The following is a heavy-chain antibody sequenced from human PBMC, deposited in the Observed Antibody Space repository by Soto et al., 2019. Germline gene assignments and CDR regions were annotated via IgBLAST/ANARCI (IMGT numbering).Heavy chain of an antibody. J-gene: IGHJ3*02. Sequence: QVQLQQWGAGLLKPSETLSLTCAVSGGSFSGYYWTWIRQTPGKGLEWIGEINHSGSTNYKPPLKSRVSISADTSKKQFSLNLTSVTAADTAVYYCARGECSSNYCFTRWALDIWGQGTVVTVSS. CDR1: GGSFSGYY. CDR3: ARGECSSNYCFTRWALDI. CDR2: INHSGST. V-gene: IGHV4-34*01. D-gene: IGHD2-2*01.